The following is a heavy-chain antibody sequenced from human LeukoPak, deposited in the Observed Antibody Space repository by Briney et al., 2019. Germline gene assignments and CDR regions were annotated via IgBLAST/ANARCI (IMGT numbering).Heavy chain of an antibody. J-gene: IGHJ4*02. V-gene: IGHV4-4*02. D-gene: IGHD1-14*01. Sequence: SETLSLTCTVSLDSTTSSFWSWVRQPPQKGLEWSGEIHRSGSPNYTPYLQSRVPISIDRSRNQIVLELSSVTAADTAVYYCAREILGGFNPGAYWGQGILVTVSS. CDR1: LDSTTSSF. CDR2: IHRSGSP. CDR3: AREILGGFNPGAY.